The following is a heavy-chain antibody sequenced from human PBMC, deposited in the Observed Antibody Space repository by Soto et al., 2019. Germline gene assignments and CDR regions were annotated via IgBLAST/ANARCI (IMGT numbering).Heavy chain of an antibody. CDR3: TKGPTTVTTRWFDP. D-gene: IGHD4-17*01. J-gene: IGHJ5*02. CDR1: GFIFSSYA. CDR2: ITSSGGTA. Sequence: EVQLLESGGGLVQPGGSLRLSCAASGFIFSSYAMSWVRQAPGKGLEWVSVITSSGGTAFYADSVKGRFTISRDHSKNSLSLQMHSLRVEDTAVYYCTKGPTTVTTRWFDPWGQGTLVTVSS. V-gene: IGHV3-23*01.